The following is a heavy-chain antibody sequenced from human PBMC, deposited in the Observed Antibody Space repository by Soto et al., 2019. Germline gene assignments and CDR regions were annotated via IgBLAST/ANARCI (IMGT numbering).Heavy chain of an antibody. V-gene: IGHV1-3*01. D-gene: IGHD6-19*01. CDR2: ISAGNGDT. J-gene: IGHJ4*01. CDR1: GYSFTRYP. CDR3: ASRPGSERWLVLDY. Sequence: EASVKVSCKASGYSFTRYPIHWVRQAPGQRPEWMGWISAGNGDTEYSQSFQGRVTITRDTSAKTAYMELTNLRSDDTAVYYCASRPGSERWLVLDYLGQGTLVTVSS.